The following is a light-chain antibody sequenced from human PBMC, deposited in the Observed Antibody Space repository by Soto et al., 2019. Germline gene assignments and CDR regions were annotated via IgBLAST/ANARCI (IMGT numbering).Light chain of an antibody. Sequence: EIVMTQSPATLSLSPGERATLSCRASQSVSSNLAWYQQKPGQAPRLLFSGSSTRATGIPARFSGSWSGTEFTLTISSLQSEDFAVYYCQQYNNWPYTFGQGTKLEIK. J-gene: IGKJ2*01. V-gene: IGKV3-15*01. CDR2: GSS. CDR3: QQYNNWPYT. CDR1: QSVSSN.